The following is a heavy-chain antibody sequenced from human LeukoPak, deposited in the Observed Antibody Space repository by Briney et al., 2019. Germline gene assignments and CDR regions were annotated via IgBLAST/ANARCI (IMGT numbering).Heavy chain of an antibody. V-gene: IGHV3-7*01. CDR2: IKQDGSEK. CDR1: GFTFSSYW. CDR3: ARLGVDLIRYYYYYMDV. D-gene: IGHD3-16*01. J-gene: IGHJ6*03. Sequence: PGGPLRLSCAASGFTFSSYWMSWVRQAPGKGLEWVANIKQDGSEKYYVDSVKGRFTISRDNAKNSLYLQMNSLRAEDTAVYYCARLGVDLIRYYYYYMDVWGKGTTVTISS.